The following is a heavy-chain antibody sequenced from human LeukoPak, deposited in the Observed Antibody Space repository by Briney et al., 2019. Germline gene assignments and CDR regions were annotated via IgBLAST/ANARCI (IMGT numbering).Heavy chain of an antibody. Sequence: ASVKVSCKASGYTFTNYGINWVRQAPGQGLEWMGWISAYNGNTNYAQKLQDRVTMTTDTSTSTAYMELRSLRSDDTAVYYCARDDPEVVAAYWGQGTLVTVSS. V-gene: IGHV1-18*01. J-gene: IGHJ4*02. CDR3: ARDDPEVVAAY. D-gene: IGHD2-15*01. CDR2: ISAYNGNT. CDR1: GYTFTNYG.